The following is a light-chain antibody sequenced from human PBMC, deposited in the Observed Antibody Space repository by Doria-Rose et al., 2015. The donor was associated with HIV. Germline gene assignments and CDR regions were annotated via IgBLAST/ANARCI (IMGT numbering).Light chain of an antibody. CDR1: HSLLYTSNNY. CDR2: WAS. CDR3: QQYYDTPS. V-gene: IGKV4-1*01. J-gene: IGKJ3*01. Sequence: DIRVTQSPESLGMSLGERATLNCKSNHSLLYTSNNYIAWYQQKPGQPPKLLIYWASTRQSGVPARFSGSGSGTDFTLTISSLEAEDVAVYYCQQYYDTPSFGPGTTVDIK.